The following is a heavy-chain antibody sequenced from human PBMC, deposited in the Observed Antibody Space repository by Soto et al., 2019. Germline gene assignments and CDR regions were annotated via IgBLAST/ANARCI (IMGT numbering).Heavy chain of an antibody. J-gene: IGHJ6*02. D-gene: IGHD2-2*01. CDR3: ARYIPGVRYYGMDV. Sequence: EVQLLESGGGLVQPGGSLRLSCAASGFTFSSYAMKWVRQAPGKGLEWVSLIGESGTPTYYADSVKGRFTISRDNYGNTLFLEMYSLRAEDTAVYYCARYIPGVRYYGMDVWGQGPTVTVSS. CDR1: GFTFSSYA. V-gene: IGHV3-23*01. CDR2: IGESGTPT.